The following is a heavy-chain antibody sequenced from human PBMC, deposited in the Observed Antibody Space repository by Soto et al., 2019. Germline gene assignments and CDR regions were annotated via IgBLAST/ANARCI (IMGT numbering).Heavy chain of an antibody. CDR3: ATLVNMIIA. CDR2: FDPENGKM. J-gene: IGHJ5*02. CDR1: GYTLTEVY. V-gene: IGHV1-24*01. Sequence: QVQLVQSGAEVKKPGASVKVSCKVFGYTLTEVYMHWVRQAPGKGPEWMGGFDPENGKMIYAQKFQGRVTMTEDTSTDTAYMELSSLRSDDTAVYYCATLVNMIIAWGQGTLVTVSS. D-gene: IGHD3-22*01.